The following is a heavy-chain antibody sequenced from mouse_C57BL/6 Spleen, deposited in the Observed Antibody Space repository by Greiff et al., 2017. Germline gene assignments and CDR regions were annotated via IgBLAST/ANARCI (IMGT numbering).Heavy chain of an antibody. D-gene: IGHD1-1*01. CDR2: IYPGSGST. CDR1: GYTFTSYW. Sequence: QVQLQQPGAELVKPGASVKMSCKASGYTFTSYWITWVKQRPGQGLEWIGDIYPGSGSTNYNEKFKSKATLTVDTSSSTAYMQLSSLTSEDSAVYYCASDYGSRSYWYFEVWGTGTTVTVSS. CDR3: ASDYGSRSYWYFEV. V-gene: IGHV1-55*01. J-gene: IGHJ1*03.